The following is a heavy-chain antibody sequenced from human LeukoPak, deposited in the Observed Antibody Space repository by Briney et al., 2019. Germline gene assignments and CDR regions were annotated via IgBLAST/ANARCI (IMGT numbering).Heavy chain of an antibody. V-gene: IGHV4-59*08. CDR1: GGSISRYY. CDR3: VGVSGSYYDCAFEI. CDR2: IYDSLDYSGST. J-gene: IGHJ3*02. Sequence: SETLSLTCTVSGGSISRYYWNWIRQPPGKRLEWIGYIYDSLDYSGSTNYNPALKSRVSMSVDTSKSQFSLNLRSVTAADTAVYYCVGVSGSYYDCAFEIWGQGTMVSVSS. D-gene: IGHD1-26*01.